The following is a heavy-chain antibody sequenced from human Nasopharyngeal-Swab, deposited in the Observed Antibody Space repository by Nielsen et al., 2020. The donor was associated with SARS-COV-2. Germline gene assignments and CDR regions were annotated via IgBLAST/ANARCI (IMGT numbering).Heavy chain of an antibody. CDR1: GFTFSDSA. V-gene: IGHV3-73*01. J-gene: IGHJ4*02. D-gene: IGHD2-15*01. CDR2: IRSKGNNYAT. Sequence: GGSLRPSFAASGFTFSDSAFHWVRQASGEGLEWVARIRSKGNNYATAYSASVKGRFIIFRDDPTNTAYLQMNSLKTEDTAMYYCTRCGGGCYSGRDYWGQGTLVTVSS. CDR3: TRCGGGCYSGRDY.